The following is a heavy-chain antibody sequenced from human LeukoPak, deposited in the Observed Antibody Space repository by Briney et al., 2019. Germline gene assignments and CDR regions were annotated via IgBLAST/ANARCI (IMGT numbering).Heavy chain of an antibody. V-gene: IGHV1-69*04. Sequence: ASVKVSCKASGGTFSSYAISWVRQAPGQGLEWMGRIIPILGIANYAQKFQGRVTITADKSTSTAYMELSSLRSEDTAVYYCASSSIAARGGDYFDYWGQGTLVTVSS. CDR2: IIPILGIA. CDR1: GGTFSSYA. J-gene: IGHJ4*02. CDR3: ASSSIAARGGDYFDY. D-gene: IGHD6-6*01.